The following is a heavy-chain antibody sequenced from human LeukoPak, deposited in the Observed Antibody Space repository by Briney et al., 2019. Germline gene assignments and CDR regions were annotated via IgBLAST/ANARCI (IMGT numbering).Heavy chain of an antibody. CDR3: ARDKVAAAGLQANDYYYYYMDV. D-gene: IGHD6-13*01. CDR2: INPNSGAT. Sequence: SVKLSCKASGYTFTGYYMHGVRQAPAQGLECMVWINPNSGATKYAQKSQGRVTVTRDTSIRTAYMELSSLRSDDTDIYYCARDKVAAAGLQANDYYYYYMDVWGKGTTVTVSS. J-gene: IGHJ6*03. V-gene: IGHV1-2*02. CDR1: GYTFTGYY.